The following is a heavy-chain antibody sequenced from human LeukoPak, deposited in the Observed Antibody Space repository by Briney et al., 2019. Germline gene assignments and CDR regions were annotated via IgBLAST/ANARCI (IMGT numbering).Heavy chain of an antibody. D-gene: IGHD3-22*01. CDR3: ARDVKSKHYYDSSGYRY. CDR2: ISSSGSTI. Sequence: GGSLRLSCAASGFTFSDYYMSWIRQAPGKGLEWVSYISSSGSTIYYADSVKGRFTISRDNAKNSLYLQKNSLRAEDTAVYYCARDVKSKHYYDSSGYRYWGQGTLVTVSS. CDR1: GFTFSDYY. J-gene: IGHJ4*02. V-gene: IGHV3-11*04.